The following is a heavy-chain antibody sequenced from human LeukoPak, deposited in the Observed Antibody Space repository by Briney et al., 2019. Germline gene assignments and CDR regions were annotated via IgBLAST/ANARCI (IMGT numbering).Heavy chain of an antibody. CDR2: IIPIFGTA. V-gene: IGHV1-69*13. J-gene: IGHJ6*02. CDR1: GGTFSSYA. Sequence: SVKVSCEASGGTFSSYAISWVRQAPGQGLEWMGGIIPIFGTANYAQKFQGRVTITADESTSTAYMELSSLRSEDTAVYYCATMVVPAAPHYYYYGMDVWGQGTTVTVSS. D-gene: IGHD2-2*01. CDR3: ATMVVPAAPHYYYYGMDV.